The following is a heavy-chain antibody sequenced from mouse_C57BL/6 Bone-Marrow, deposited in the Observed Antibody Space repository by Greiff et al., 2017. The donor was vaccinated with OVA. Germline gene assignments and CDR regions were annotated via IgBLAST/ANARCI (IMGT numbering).Heavy chain of an antibody. CDR2: IDPENGDT. J-gene: IGHJ2*01. CDR3: TANWFGY. Sequence: VQLQQSGAELVRPGASVKLSCTASGFNIKDDYMHWVKLRPEQGLEWIGWIDPENGDTEYASKFQGKATITADTSSNTAYLQLSSLTSEDTAVYYCTANWFGYWGQGTTLTVSS. D-gene: IGHD4-1*01. V-gene: IGHV14-4*01. CDR1: GFNIKDDY.